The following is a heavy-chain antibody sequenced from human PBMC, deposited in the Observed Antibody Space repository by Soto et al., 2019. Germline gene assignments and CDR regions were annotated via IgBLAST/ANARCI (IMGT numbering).Heavy chain of an antibody. J-gene: IGHJ6*03. CDR3: ASRIAAAGTMWSYYYYMDV. CDR1: GGSISSGGYY. CDR2: IYYSGST. Sequence: QVQLQESGPGLVKPSQTLSLTCTVSGGSISSGGYYWSWIRQHPGKGLEWIGYIYYSGSTYYNPSLKSSVTISVDTSKNQCSLKLSSVAAADTAVYYCASRIAAAGTMWSYYYYMDVWGKGTTVTVSS. V-gene: IGHV4-31*03. D-gene: IGHD6-13*01.